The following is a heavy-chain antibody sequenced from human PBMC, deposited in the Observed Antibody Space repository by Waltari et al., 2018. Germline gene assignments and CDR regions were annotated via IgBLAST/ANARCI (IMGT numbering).Heavy chain of an antibody. CDR2: IIPIFGTA. J-gene: IGHJ4*02. D-gene: IGHD2-2*02. Sequence: QVQLVQSGAAVKKPGSEVKVYCRAAGGTFRSYAISWLRRARGQGLVWMGGIIPIFGTANYAQKFQGRVTITADESTSTADMELSSLRSEDTAVYYCARAPPRYCSSTSCYTFDYWGQGTLVTVSS. V-gene: IGHV1-69*12. CDR1: GGTFRSYA. CDR3: ARAPPRYCSSTSCYTFDY.